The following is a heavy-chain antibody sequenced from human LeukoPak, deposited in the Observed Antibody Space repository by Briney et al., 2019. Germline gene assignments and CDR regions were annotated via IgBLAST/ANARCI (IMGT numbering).Heavy chain of an antibody. CDR3: ARRGYGGFDP. J-gene: IGHJ5*02. D-gene: IGHD4-17*01. V-gene: IGHV4-34*01. CDR2: INHSGST. CDR1: GGSFSGYY. Sequence: SETLSLTCAVYGGSFSGYYWSWIRQPPGKGLEWIGEINHSGSTNYNPFLKSRVTISVDTSKNQFSLKLSSVTAADTAVYYCARRGYGGFDPWGQGALVTVSS.